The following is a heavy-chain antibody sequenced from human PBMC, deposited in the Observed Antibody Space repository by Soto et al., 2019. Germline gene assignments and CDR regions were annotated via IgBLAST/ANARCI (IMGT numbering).Heavy chain of an antibody. V-gene: IGHV1-2*02. D-gene: IGHD3-22*01. CDR1: GYTFTGYY. J-gene: IGHJ5*02. CDR3: ATAGYDSSGYNWFDP. Sequence: ASVKVSCKASGYTFTGYYMHWVRQAPGKGLEWMGWIDPKSGETIYAQKFQGRVTMTEDTSINTAYMELSSLRSEDTAVYYCATAGYDSSGYNWFDPWGQGTLVTVSS. CDR2: IDPKSGET.